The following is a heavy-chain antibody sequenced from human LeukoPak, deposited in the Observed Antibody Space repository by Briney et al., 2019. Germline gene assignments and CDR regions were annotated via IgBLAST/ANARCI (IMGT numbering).Heavy chain of an antibody. CDR3: AYSSSSGYYGMDV. Sequence: KPSETLSITCTVSGDSISSNYWSWIRQPAGKGLEWIGLIYTSGSTNYNPSLKSRVIMSVDTSKNQFSLKLTSVTAADTAVYYCAYSSSSGYYGMDVWGQGTTVTVSS. CDR2: IYTSGST. CDR1: GDSISSNY. D-gene: IGHD6-6*01. J-gene: IGHJ6*02. V-gene: IGHV4-4*07.